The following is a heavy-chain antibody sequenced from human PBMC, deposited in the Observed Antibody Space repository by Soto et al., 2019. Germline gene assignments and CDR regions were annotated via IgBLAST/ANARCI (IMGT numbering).Heavy chain of an antibody. CDR2: INPNSGGT. CDR1: GYTFTGYY. J-gene: IGHJ5*02. CDR3: ARDPAGYNCFDP. Sequence: QVQLVQSGAEVKKPGASVKVSCKASGYTFTGYYMHWVRQAPGQGLEWMGWINPNSGGTNNAQKFQGRVTMTRDTSISKAYMELSRLRSDDTAVYYCARDPAGYNCFDPWCQGTLVTVSS. V-gene: IGHV1-2*02. D-gene: IGHD3-10*01.